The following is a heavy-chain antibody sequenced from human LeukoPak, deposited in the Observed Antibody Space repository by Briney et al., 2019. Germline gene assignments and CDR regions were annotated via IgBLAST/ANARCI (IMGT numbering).Heavy chain of an antibody. Sequence: SQTLSLTCTVSGGSISSGGYYWSWIRQHPGKGLEWIGYIYYSGSTYYNPSLKSRVTISVDTSKNQFSLTLSSVTAADTAVYYCARGRLSRYCSGGSCYSLYYYYGMDVWGQGTTVTVSS. V-gene: IGHV4-31*03. J-gene: IGHJ6*02. CDR1: GGSISSGGYY. CDR2: IYYSGST. D-gene: IGHD2-15*01. CDR3: ARGRLSRYCSGGSCYSLYYYYGMDV.